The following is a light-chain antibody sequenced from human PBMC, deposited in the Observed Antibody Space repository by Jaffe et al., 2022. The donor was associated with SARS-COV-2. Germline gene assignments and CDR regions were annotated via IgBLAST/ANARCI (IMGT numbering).Light chain of an antibody. V-gene: IGLV2-11*01. J-gene: IGLJ1*01. CDR1: SSDVGGYNY. CDR3: CAYAGSYIYV. CDR2: DVS. Sequence: QSALTQPRSVSGSPGQSVTISCTGTSSDVGGYNYVSWYQQHPGKAPKLMINDVSKRPSGVPDRFSGSKSGNTASLTISGLQAEDEADYYCCAYAGSYIYVFGTGTKVTVL.